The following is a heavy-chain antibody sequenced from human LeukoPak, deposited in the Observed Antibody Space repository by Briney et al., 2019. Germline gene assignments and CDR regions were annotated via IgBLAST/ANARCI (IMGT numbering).Heavy chain of an antibody. Sequence: GGSLRLSCAASGFTFSDYWIHWVRQAPGKGLVWVSRINTDGSITNYADSVKGRFTISRDNAKNSLYLQMNSLRAEDTAVYYCARTGYYYDSSGAPSDAFDIWGQGTMVTVSS. CDR3: ARTGYYYDSSGAPSDAFDI. CDR2: INTDGSIT. CDR1: GFTFSDYW. J-gene: IGHJ3*02. D-gene: IGHD3-22*01. V-gene: IGHV3-74*01.